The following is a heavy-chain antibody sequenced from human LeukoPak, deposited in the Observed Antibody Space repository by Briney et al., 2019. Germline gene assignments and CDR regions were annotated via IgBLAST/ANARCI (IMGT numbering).Heavy chain of an antibody. CDR1: GFTFNKAW. D-gene: IGHD3-3*01. V-gene: IGHV3-15*01. Sequence: GGSLRLSCAASGFTFNKAWMSWVRQAPGKGLEWVGRIKSKTDGGTTDYATAVKGRSLISRDDSKDTVYLQMNSLKIDDTAIYYCTTDFYDFWSGYTDYWGQGTPVTVSS. CDR2: IKSKTDGGTT. CDR3: TTDFYDFWSGYTDY. J-gene: IGHJ4*02.